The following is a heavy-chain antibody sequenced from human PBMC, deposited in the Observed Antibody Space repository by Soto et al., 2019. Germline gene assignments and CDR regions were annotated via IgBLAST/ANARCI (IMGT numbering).Heavy chain of an antibody. J-gene: IGHJ4*02. D-gene: IGHD3-22*01. CDR1: GFTFSSHS. CDR3: AREQYYYDSSGYSY. Sequence: GSLRLSCAASGFTFSSHSMNWVRQAPGKGLEWVSYISPSSSTIYYADSVKGRFTISRDNAKNSLYLQMNSLRAEDTAVYYCAREQYYYDSSGYSYWGQGTLVTVS. CDR2: ISPSSSTI. V-gene: IGHV3-48*01.